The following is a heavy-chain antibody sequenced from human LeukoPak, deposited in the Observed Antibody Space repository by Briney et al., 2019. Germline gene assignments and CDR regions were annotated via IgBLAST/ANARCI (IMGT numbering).Heavy chain of an antibody. J-gene: IGHJ3*02. CDR2: IYTSGST. CDR3: ARGVLGLDAFDI. D-gene: IGHD3-16*01. Sequence: SETLSLTCTVSGGSISSGSNYWSWIRQPAGKGLEWIGRIYTSGSTNYNPSLKSRVTISVDTSKNQFSLKLSSVTAADTAVYYCARGVLGLDAFDIWGQGTMVTVSS. V-gene: IGHV4-61*02. CDR1: GGSISSGSNY.